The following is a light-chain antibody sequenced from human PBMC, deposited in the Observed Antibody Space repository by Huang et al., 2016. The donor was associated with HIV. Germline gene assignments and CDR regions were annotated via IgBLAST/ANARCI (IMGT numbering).Light chain of an antibody. CDR1: QSVSDW. J-gene: IGKJ1*01. V-gene: IGKV1-5*03. CDR2: KAS. CDR3: QQYGTYSSWT. Sequence: IHMTQSPSTLSASVGDRVTITCRDNQSVSDWLAWYQQKSGKAPYLLIDKASNLEDGVPSRFSGSASGTDFTLAISSLQPEDSATYYCQQYGTYSSWTFGQGTRVEIK.